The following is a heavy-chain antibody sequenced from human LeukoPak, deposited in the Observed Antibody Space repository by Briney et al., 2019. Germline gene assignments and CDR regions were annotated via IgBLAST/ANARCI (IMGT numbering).Heavy chain of an antibody. CDR1: GGTFSGYA. J-gene: IGHJ6*03. CDR2: INPSGGST. Sequence: GASVKVSCKASGGTFSGYAISWVRQAPGQGLEWMGVINPSGGSTSYAQKFQGRVTMTRDTSTSTVYMELSSLRSEDTAVYYCARERPAYYYMDVWGKGTTVTISS. V-gene: IGHV1-46*01. CDR3: ARERPAYYYMDV.